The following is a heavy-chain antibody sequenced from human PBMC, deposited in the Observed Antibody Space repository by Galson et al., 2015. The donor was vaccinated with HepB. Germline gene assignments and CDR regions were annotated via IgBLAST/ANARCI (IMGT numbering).Heavy chain of an antibody. D-gene: IGHD2-2*01. J-gene: IGHJ4*02. V-gene: IGHV3-15*01. Sequence: SLRLSCAASGFTFSNAWMSWVRQAPGKGLEWVGRIKSKTDGGTTDYAAPVKGRFTISRDDSKNTLYLQMNSLKTEDTAVYYCTTDDGEVIVPAATDYWGQGTLVTVSS. CDR3: TTDDGEVIVPAATDY. CDR1: GFTFSNAW. CDR2: IKSKTDGGTT.